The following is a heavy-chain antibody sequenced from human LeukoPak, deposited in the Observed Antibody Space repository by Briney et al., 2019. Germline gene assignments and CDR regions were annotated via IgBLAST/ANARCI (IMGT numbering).Heavy chain of an antibody. D-gene: IGHD4-17*01. Sequence: SETLSLTCTVSGGSSSHYWSWIRQPPGKGLECIGYIYYSGSTNYNPSLKSRVTISIDTSKNQFSLKLSSVTAADTAVYYCAGVPYGDYGFDYWGQGTLVTVSS. V-gene: IGHV4-59*11. CDR3: AGVPYGDYGFDY. J-gene: IGHJ4*02. CDR1: GGSSSHY. CDR2: IYYSGST.